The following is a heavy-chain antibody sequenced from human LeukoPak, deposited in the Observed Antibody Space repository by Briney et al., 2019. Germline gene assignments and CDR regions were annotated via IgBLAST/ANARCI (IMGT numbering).Heavy chain of an antibody. J-gene: IGHJ4*02. CDR3: ARAGYDSSGYYSY. D-gene: IGHD3-22*01. CDR2: INPSGGST. V-gene: IGHV1-46*01. Sequence: SSVKVSCKASGYIFTNYYMHWVRQAPGQGLEWMGIINPSGGSTTYAQKFQGRVTMTRDTSTSTVYMEVSSLGSEDTAVYYCARAGYDSSGYYSYWGQGTLVTVSS. CDR1: GYIFTNYY.